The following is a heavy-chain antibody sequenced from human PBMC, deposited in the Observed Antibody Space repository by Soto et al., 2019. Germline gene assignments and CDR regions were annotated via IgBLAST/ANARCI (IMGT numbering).Heavy chain of an antibody. CDR1: GFTFSSYA. J-gene: IGHJ6*01. CDR3: AKVFVEVTTPVYGMDV. V-gene: IGHV3-23*01. Sequence: EVQLLESGGGLVQPGGSLRLSCAASGFTFSSYAMSWVRQAPGKGLEWVSAISGSGGSIYYADSVKGRFTISRDNTKNTLYLQVNSLRTEDTAVYYCAKVFVEVTTPVYGMDVWGQWNTVTVFS. CDR2: ISGSGGSI. D-gene: IGHD4-17*01.